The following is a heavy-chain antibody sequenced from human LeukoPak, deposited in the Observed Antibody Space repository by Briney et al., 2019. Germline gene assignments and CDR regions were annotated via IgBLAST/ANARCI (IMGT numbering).Heavy chain of an antibody. J-gene: IGHJ6*03. CDR2: IIPIFGTA. Sequence: GASVKVSCKASGGTFSSYAISWVRQAPGQGLEWMGGIIPIFGTANYAQKFQGRVTITTDESTSTAYMELSSLRSEDTAVYYCASGIVVVPAAPYYYMDVWGKGTTVTVSS. V-gene: IGHV1-69*05. CDR1: GGTFSSYA. D-gene: IGHD2-2*01. CDR3: ASGIVVVPAAPYYYMDV.